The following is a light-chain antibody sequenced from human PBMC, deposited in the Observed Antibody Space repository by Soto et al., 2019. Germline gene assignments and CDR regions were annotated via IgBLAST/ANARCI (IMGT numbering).Light chain of an antibody. CDR3: SSYTSRSTLV. CDR2: EVI. Sequence: SALTQPASVSGSPGQSITISCTGTSSDVGGYNYASWYQQHPGEAPKLIICEVINRPPGVSNRFSGSKSGNTASLTISGLQAEEEADYYCSSYTSRSTLVFGTGTKVTVL. CDR1: SSDVGGYNY. J-gene: IGLJ1*01. V-gene: IGLV2-14*01.